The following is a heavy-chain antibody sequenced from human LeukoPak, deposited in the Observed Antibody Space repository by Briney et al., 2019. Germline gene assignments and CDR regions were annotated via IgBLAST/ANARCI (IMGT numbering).Heavy chain of an antibody. CDR3: ARLYCSGGSCYSGLGSADY. J-gene: IGHJ4*02. V-gene: IGHV4-39*01. Sequence: SETLSLTCSVSGGSISSRSNYWGWIRQPPGKGLEWIGSIYYSGSTYYSPSLKSRVTISVDTSKSQFSLNLDSVTAADTAVYYCARLYCSGGSCYSGLGSADYWGQGTLVTVAS. CDR2: IYYSGST. CDR1: GGSISSRSNY. D-gene: IGHD2-15*01.